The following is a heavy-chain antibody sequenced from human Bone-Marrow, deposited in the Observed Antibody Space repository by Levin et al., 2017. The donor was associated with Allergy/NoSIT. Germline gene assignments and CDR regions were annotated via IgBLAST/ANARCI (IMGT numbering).Heavy chain of an antibody. CDR2: IWYDGSNK. D-gene: IGHD3-3*01. Sequence: GGSLRLSCAASGFTFSSYGMHWVRQAPGKGLEWVAVIWYDGSNKYYADSVKGRFTISRDNSKNTLYLQMNSLRAEDTAVYYCARSKVYDFSVRGLDYWGQGTLVTVSS. J-gene: IGHJ4*02. V-gene: IGHV3-33*01. CDR3: ARSKVYDFSVRGLDY. CDR1: GFTFSSYG.